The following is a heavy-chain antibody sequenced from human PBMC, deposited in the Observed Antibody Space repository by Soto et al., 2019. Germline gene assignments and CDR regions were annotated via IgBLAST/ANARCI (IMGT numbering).Heavy chain of an antibody. D-gene: IGHD4-17*01. CDR1: GYSFTSYW. V-gene: IGHV5-51*01. CDR3: ARTSYGAEDYYYYYMDV. Sequence: GESLKISCKGSGYSFTSYWIGWVRQMPGKGLEWMGIIYPGDSDTRYSPSFQGQVTISADKSISTAYLQWSSLKASDTAMYYCARTSYGAEDYYYYYMDVWGKGTTVTVSS. CDR2: IYPGDSDT. J-gene: IGHJ6*03.